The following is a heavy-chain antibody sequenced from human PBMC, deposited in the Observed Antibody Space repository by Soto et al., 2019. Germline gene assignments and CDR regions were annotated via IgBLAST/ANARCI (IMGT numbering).Heavy chain of an antibody. CDR2: INAGNGNT. J-gene: IGHJ6*03. CDR1: GYTFTSYY. D-gene: IGHD3-10*01. V-gene: IGHV1-3*01. Sequence: ASVKVSCKASGYTFTSYYMHWVRQAPGQRLEWMGWINAGNGNTKYSQKFQGRVTITRDTSASTAYMELSSLRSEDTAVYYCARGSQSTVVRGGNYYYYYMDVWGKGTTVTVSS. CDR3: ARGSQSTVVRGGNYYYYYMDV.